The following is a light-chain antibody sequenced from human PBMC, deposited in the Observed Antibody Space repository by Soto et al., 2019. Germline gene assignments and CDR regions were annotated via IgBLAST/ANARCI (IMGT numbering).Light chain of an antibody. CDR3: YSSTSSNTYG. CDR1: SSDVGSYNR. Sequence: QSALTQPPSVSRSRGQSVTISCTGTSSDVGSYNRVSWYQQPPGTAPKVMIYEVSNRPSGVPDRFSGSKSANTASLTISGLQPEDEADYYCYSSTSSNTYGFGTGTKVTVL. CDR2: EVS. J-gene: IGLJ1*01. V-gene: IGLV2-18*02.